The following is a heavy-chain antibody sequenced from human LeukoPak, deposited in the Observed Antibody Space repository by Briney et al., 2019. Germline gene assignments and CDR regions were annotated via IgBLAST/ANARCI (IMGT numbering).Heavy chain of an antibody. CDR1: GFTFSSYA. Sequence: PGRSLRLSCAASGFTFSSYAMHWVRRAPGKGLEWVAVISYDGSNKYYADSVKGRFTISRDNSKNTLYLQMNSLRAEDTAVYYCAGDLTMVRGVISDLLDYWGQGTLVTVSS. CDR3: AGDLTMVRGVISDLLDY. V-gene: IGHV3-30*04. J-gene: IGHJ4*02. CDR2: ISYDGSNK. D-gene: IGHD3-10*01.